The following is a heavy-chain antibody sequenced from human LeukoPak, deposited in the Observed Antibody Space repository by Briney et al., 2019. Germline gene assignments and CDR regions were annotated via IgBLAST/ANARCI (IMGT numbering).Heavy chain of an antibody. D-gene: IGHD3-22*01. CDR1: GYTFTSYG. Sequence: ASVKVSCKASGYTFTSYGISWVRQAPGQGLEWMGWISAYNGNTNYAQKLQGRVTMTTDTSTSTAYMELRSLRSDDTAVYYCARDGGYDSSGYYYVVPGWYGMDVWGQGTTVTVSS. V-gene: IGHV1-18*01. CDR2: ISAYNGNT. CDR3: ARDGGYDSSGYYYVVPGWYGMDV. J-gene: IGHJ6*02.